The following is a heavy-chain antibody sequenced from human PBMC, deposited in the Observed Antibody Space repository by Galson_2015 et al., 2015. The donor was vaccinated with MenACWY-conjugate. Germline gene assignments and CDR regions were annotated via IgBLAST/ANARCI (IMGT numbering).Heavy chain of an antibody. Sequence: GAAVKKPGESLTLSCKGSGYRLINYWIGWGRQMPGKGMQRMRLLGPVNSKVTYTPSFQGQVTISADSAITTAYLQWNNLQASDTAMYYCARHPPGGRGLDVWGQGTTVTVSS. CDR1: GYRLINYW. V-gene: IGHV5-51*01. D-gene: IGHD1-26*01. CDR3: ARHPPGGRGLDV. J-gene: IGHJ6*02. CDR2: LGPVNSKV.